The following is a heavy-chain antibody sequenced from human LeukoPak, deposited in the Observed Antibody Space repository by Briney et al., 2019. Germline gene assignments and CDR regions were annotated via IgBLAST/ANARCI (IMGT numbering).Heavy chain of an antibody. CDR2: IYSDGTTK. J-gene: IGHJ5*02. D-gene: IGHD4-17*01. Sequence: PGGSLRLSCAASGFTFSSYGMHWVRQAPGKGLEWVACIYSDGTTKDYADSVKGRFIISRDNSENTLYLQMNSLRADDTAVYYCAREYSDYGDYDSYNWFDPWGQGTLVTVSS. CDR1: GFTFSSYG. V-gene: IGHV3-30*19. CDR3: AREYSDYGDYDSYNWFDP.